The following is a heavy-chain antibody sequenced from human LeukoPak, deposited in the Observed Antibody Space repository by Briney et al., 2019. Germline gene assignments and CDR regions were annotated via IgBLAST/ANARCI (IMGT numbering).Heavy chain of an antibody. V-gene: IGHV1-69*06. D-gene: IGHD1-7*01. Sequence: SVKVSCKASGGTFSSYAISWVRQAPGQGLGWMGGIIPIFGTANYAQNSQGRVTITADKSTSTAYMELSSLRSEDTAVDYCAKALTGTSIDYWGQGTLVTVSS. J-gene: IGHJ4*02. CDR1: GGTFSSYA. CDR3: AKALTGTSIDY. CDR2: IIPIFGTA.